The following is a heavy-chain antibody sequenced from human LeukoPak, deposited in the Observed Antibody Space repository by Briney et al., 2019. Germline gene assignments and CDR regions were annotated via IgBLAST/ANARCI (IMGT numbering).Heavy chain of an antibody. CDR3: ARDTGTAHFDS. Sequence: SETLSLTCAVSGPGSFIGYYWSWIRQPPGRGLEWIGEVNHNGITNYNPSLKSRLTISLGTSKNQFSLNLTSVTAADTAVYYCARDTGTAHFDSWGQGTLVTVSS. CDR1: GPGSFIGYY. CDR2: VNHNGIT. J-gene: IGHJ4*02. D-gene: IGHD1-1*01. V-gene: IGHV4-34*01.